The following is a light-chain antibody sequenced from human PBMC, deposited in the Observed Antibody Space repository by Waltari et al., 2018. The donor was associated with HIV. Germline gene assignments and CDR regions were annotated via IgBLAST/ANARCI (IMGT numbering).Light chain of an antibody. CDR1: SSDGGGSNP. Sequence: QSALTQPRSVSGSPGQSVTISCTGTSSDGGGSNPVSLYPQHPGKAPQLLIYEVSKWPSGVPARFSGSKSGNTASLTISGLRADDEADYYCCSYGGTYNVFGTGTKVTIL. CDR2: EVS. V-gene: IGLV2-11*01. J-gene: IGLJ1*01. CDR3: CSYGGTYNV.